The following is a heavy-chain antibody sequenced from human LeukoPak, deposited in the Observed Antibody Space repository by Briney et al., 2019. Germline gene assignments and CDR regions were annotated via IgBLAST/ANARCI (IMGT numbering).Heavy chain of an antibody. J-gene: IGHJ4*02. V-gene: IGHV3-48*02. CDR2: ISPGSSTI. CDR3: ARGVDY. Sequence: GGSLRLSCEASGFTFSTYRMNWVRQAPGKGLEWVSYISPGSSTIYYADSVKGRFTISRDNAKNSRYLQMNSLRDEDTAVYYCARGVDYWGQGTLVTVSS. CDR1: GFTFSTYR.